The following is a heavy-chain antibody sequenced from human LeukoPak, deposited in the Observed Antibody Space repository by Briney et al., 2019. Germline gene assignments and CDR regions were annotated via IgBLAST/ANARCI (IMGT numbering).Heavy chain of an antibody. CDR1: GFTFSSYW. CDR2: INQDGTDY. CDR3: ARDRYGDYGNDAFDI. J-gene: IGHJ3*02. D-gene: IGHD4-17*01. Sequence: GGSLRLSCAASGFTFSSYWMSWVRQARGTGVEGVANINQDGTDYYSVHSVTGRFTISSDTAKTSLYLQMNSLRAKDTAVYYCARDRYGDYGNDAFDIWGQGTMVTVSS. V-gene: IGHV3-7*03.